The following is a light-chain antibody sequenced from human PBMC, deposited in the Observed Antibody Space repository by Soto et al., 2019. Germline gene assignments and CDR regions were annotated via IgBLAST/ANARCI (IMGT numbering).Light chain of an antibody. Sequence: QSVLTQPPSASGTPGQRVTISCSGSSSNIGSNYVYWYQQLPGTAPKLLIYRNDQRPSGVPDRFSGSKSGTSASLAISGLRSEDEEDYYCAAWDDSLSAHWVFGGGTQLTVL. V-gene: IGLV1-47*01. CDR3: AAWDDSLSAHWV. CDR1: SSNIGSNY. CDR2: RND. J-gene: IGLJ3*02.